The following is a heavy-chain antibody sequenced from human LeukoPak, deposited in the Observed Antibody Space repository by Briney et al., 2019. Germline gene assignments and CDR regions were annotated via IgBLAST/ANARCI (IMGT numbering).Heavy chain of an antibody. CDR3: ARDRTVRGVIRNWFGP. CDR2: INVGNGNT. J-gene: IGHJ5*02. D-gene: IGHD3-10*01. CDR1: GYTFSSYA. Sequence: ASVKVSCKASGYTFSSYAMHWVRQAPGQRLEWMGWINVGNGNTKYSQKFQGRVTITRDTSASTVYMELSSLRSEDTAVYYCARDRTVRGVIRNWFGPWGQGTLVTVSS. V-gene: IGHV1-3*01.